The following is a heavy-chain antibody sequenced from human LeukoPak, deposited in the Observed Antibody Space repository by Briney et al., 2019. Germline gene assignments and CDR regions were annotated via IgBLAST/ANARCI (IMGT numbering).Heavy chain of an antibody. CDR1: GFTFSSYS. CDR2: ISSSSSTI. V-gene: IGHV3-48*01. J-gene: IGHJ4*02. Sequence: GGSLRLSCAASGFTFSSYSMNWVRQAPGKGLEWVSYISSSSSTIYYADSVKGRFTISRDNSKNTLYLQMNSLRAEDTAVYYCASEYSSGWYYSRRYYFDYWGQGTLVTVSS. CDR3: ASEYSSGWYYSRRYYFDY. D-gene: IGHD6-19*01.